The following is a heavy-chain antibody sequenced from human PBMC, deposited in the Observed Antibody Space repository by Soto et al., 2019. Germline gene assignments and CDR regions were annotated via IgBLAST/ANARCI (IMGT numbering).Heavy chain of an antibody. V-gene: IGHV4-59*01. D-gene: IGHD3-10*01. CDR2: IYYSGST. Sequence: SETLSLTCTVSGGSIRSYYCRWIRQPPGKGLEWIGYIYYSGSTIYNPSLKSRVTISVDTSKNQFSLKLSSVTAADTAVYYCARAPRGNYGYPSYFDSWGQGTLVTVSS. CDR3: ARAPRGNYGYPSYFDS. J-gene: IGHJ4*02. CDR1: GGSIRSYY.